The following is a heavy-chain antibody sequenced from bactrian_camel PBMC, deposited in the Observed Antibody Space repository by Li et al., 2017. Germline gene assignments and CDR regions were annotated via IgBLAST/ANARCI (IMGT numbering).Heavy chain of an antibody. Sequence: QLVESGGGSVRAGGSLRLSCAASGFALSSNWIYWVRQAPGKGLEWVSTINSGGGSTTYYAKSVEGRFTISRDNAKNMVYLDMNSLRPEDTAVYYCVRDVSELAFWGQGTQVTVS. D-gene: IGHD1*01. CDR2: INSGGGSTT. CDR1: GFALSSNW. J-gene: IGHJ4*01. CDR3: VRDVSELAF. V-gene: IGHV3S25*01.